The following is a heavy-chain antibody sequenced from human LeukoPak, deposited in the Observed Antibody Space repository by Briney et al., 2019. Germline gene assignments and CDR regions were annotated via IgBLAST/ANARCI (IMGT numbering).Heavy chain of an antibody. Sequence: PSETLSLTCTVSGVSISSSSYYWGWIRQPPGKGLEWIGSIYYSGSTYYNPSLKSRVTISVDTSKNQFSLKLSSVTAADTAVYYCASFGMTTVTLYGMDVWGQGTTVTVSS. V-gene: IGHV4-39*01. CDR2: IYYSGST. CDR3: ASFGMTTVTLYGMDV. CDR1: GVSISSSSYY. D-gene: IGHD4-17*01. J-gene: IGHJ6*02.